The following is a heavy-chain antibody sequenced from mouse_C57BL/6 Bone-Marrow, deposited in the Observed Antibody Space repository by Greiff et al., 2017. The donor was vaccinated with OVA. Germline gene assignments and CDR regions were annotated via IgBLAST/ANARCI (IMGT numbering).Heavy chain of an antibody. Sequence: QVQLQQSGAELARPGASVKLSCKASGYTFTSYGISWVKQRTGQGLEWIGEIYPRSGNTYYNEKFKGKATLTADKSSSTAYMELRSLTSEDSAVYFCARGCGSSRFAYWGQGTLVTVSA. CDR1: GYTFTSYG. D-gene: IGHD1-1*01. CDR2: IYPRSGNT. CDR3: ARGCGSSRFAY. J-gene: IGHJ3*01. V-gene: IGHV1-81*01.